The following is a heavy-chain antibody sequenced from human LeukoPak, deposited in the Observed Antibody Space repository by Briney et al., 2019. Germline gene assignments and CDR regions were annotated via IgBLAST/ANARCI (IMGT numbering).Heavy chain of an antibody. CDR3: ARIGAMVAAGNPFDH. Sequence: SETLSLTCAVYGGSFSGYYWSWIRQPPGKGLEWIGEINHSGSTNYNPSLKSRVTISVDTSKNQFSLKLSSVTAADTAVYYCARIGAMVAAGNPFDHWGQGTLVTVSS. CDR1: GGSFSGYY. D-gene: IGHD6-13*01. V-gene: IGHV4-34*01. CDR2: INHSGST. J-gene: IGHJ4*02.